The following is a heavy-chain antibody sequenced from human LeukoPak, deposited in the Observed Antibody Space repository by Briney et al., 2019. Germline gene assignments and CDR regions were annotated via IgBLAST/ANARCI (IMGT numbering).Heavy chain of an antibody. J-gene: IGHJ4*02. CDR1: GDSVSSNNTA. CDR2: TYYRSEWYN. V-gene: IGHV6-1*01. CDR3: ARGITAGNV. Sequence: SQTLSLTCAISGDSVSSNNTAWSWIRQSPSRGLEWLGRTYYRSEWYNDYAVSVKSRIIVNPDTSKNQFSLQLNSVTPEDTAVYYCARGITAGNVWGQGTLVTVSS. D-gene: IGHD6-13*01.